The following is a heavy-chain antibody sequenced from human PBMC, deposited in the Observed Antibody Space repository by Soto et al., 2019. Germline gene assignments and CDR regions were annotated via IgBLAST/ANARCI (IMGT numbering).Heavy chain of an antibody. CDR3: AKLRPEYSSAGRFFDY. V-gene: IGHV3-7*01. CDR1: GFTFSGYS. Sequence: PGGSLRLSCAASGFTFSGYSMSWVRQSPGKGLEGVANIKQDGGEEDYVDSVKGRLTISRDNAKNSLYLQMNSLRAEDTAVYYCAKLRPEYSSAGRFFDYWGQGTLVTVSS. CDR2: IKQDGGEE. J-gene: IGHJ4*02. D-gene: IGHD6-25*01.